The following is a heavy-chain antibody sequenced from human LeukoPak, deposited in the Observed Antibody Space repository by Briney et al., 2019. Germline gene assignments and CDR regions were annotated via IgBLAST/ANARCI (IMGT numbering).Heavy chain of an antibody. D-gene: IGHD3-22*01. J-gene: IGHJ3*02. Sequence: ASVKVSFKASGYTFTSYGISWVRQAPGQGLEWMGWISAYNGNTNYAQKLQGRVTMTTDTSTSTAYMELRSLRSDDTAVYYCARHRRHRVYYDSSGYYHDGFDIWGQGTMVTVSS. CDR3: ARHRRHRVYYDSSGYYHDGFDI. CDR1: GYTFTSYG. CDR2: ISAYNGNT. V-gene: IGHV1-18*01.